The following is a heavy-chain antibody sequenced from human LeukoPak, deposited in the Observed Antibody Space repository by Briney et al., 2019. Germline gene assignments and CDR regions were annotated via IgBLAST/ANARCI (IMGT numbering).Heavy chain of an antibody. CDR1: GYTFTGYY. CDR3: ARDRSGFYLNSFDF. V-gene: IGHV1-2*06. D-gene: IGHD3-3*01. CDR2: INPNSGGT. Sequence: ASVKVSCKASGYTFTGYYMHWVRQAPGQGLEWMGRINPNSGGTNYAQKFQGRVTMTRDTSISTAYMELSRLRSDDTAVYYCARDRSGFYLNSFDFWGQGTLVTVSS. J-gene: IGHJ4*02.